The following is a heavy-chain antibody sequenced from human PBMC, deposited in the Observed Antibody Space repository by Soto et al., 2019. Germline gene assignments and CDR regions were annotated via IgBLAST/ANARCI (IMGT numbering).Heavy chain of an antibody. V-gene: IGHV4-31*03. J-gene: IGHJ5*02. CDR2: IYSSGRT. CDR3: ATRGLHLGELSRNWFDP. CDR1: GGSINSDEFY. Sequence: QVQLQESGPGLVKPSQTLSLTCSLSGGSINSDEFYWTWIRQSPGKGLEWIGYIYSSGRTHYNPSLKSRINISLDTSNNLLSLRLSSVTAADTSVYYFATRGLHLGELSRNWFDPWGRGTLVTVSS. D-gene: IGHD3-16*02.